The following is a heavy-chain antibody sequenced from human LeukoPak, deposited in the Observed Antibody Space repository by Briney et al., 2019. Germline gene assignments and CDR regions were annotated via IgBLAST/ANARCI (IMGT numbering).Heavy chain of an antibody. V-gene: IGHV4-4*02. CDR1: GDSINSLDL. Sequence: SETLSLTCTVSGDSINSLDLWSWVRQPPGKGLEWIGEMYLSGTTHSNPSVKSRVTISIDKSKNQFFLNLSSVTAADTAVYYCASGQHEFDYWGQGTLVTVSS. D-gene: IGHD6-13*01. CDR2: MYLSGTT. CDR3: ASGQHEFDY. J-gene: IGHJ4*02.